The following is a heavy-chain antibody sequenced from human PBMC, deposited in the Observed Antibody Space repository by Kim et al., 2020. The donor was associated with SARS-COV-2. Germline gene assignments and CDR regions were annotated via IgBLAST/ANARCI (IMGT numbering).Heavy chain of an antibody. J-gene: IGHJ6*02. CDR1: GFTFSSYW. Sequence: GGSLRLSCAASGFTFSSYWMHWVRQAPGKGLVWVSRINSDGSSTSYADSVKGRSTISRDNAKNTLYLQMNSLRAEDTAVYYCARSYSSRKIDGMDVWGQGTTVTVSS. CDR2: INSDGSST. CDR3: ARSYSSRKIDGMDV. V-gene: IGHV3-74*01. D-gene: IGHD6-13*01.